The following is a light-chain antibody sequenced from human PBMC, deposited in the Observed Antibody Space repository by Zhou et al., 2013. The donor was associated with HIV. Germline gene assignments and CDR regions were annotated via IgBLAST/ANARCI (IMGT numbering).Light chain of an antibody. J-gene: IGKJ1*01. CDR3: QKYNSAPVA. Sequence: DIQMTQSPSSVSASVGDRVTISCRASQGISDWLAWYQQKPGGAPKLLIYAASNLQSGVPSRFSGSGSGTHFTLTITSVQPEDFATYYCQKYNSAPVAFGLGTKVEIK. CDR2: AAS. CDR1: QGISDW. V-gene: IGKV1-12*01.